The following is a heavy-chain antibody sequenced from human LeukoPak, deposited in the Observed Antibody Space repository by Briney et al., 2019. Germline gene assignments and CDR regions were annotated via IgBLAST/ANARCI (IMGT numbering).Heavy chain of an antibody. CDR3: ARGPYLVGYHYIDV. J-gene: IGHJ6*03. CDR1: GDTVFGIGAA. V-gene: IGHV6-1*01. CDR2: TYYSSKWYN. Sequence: SQTLSLTCDISGDTVFGIGAAWNWIRQSPSRGLEWLGRTYYSSKWYNDYAVSVKSRLTINPDTSKNQISLQLNSVTPEDTAVYYCARGPYLVGYHYIDVWGKGTTVTVSS. D-gene: IGHD1-26*01.